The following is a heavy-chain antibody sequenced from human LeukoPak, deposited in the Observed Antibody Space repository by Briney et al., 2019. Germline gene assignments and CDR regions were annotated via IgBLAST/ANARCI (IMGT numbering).Heavy chain of an antibody. D-gene: IGHD2-2*03. CDR3: ARDMGIVVVPGEGRGMDV. Sequence: SETLSLTCTVSGGSISSYYWSWIRQPPGKGLEWIGDIYYSGSTNYNPSLKSRVTISVDTSKNQFSLKLSSVTAADTAVYYCARDMGIVVVPGEGRGMDVWGQGTTVTVSS. V-gene: IGHV4-59*12. J-gene: IGHJ6*02. CDR1: GGSISSYY. CDR2: IYYSGST.